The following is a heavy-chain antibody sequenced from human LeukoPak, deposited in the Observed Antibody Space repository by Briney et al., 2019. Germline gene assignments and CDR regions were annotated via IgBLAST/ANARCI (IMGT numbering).Heavy chain of an antibody. J-gene: IGHJ4*02. CDR1: GGTFSSNA. V-gene: IGHV1-69*13. CDR3: ARGAKWGWGSYIDY. D-gene: IGHD7-27*01. CDR2: IIPMFGTE. Sequence: SVKVSCKASGGTFSSNAISWVRQAPGQGLEWMGGIIPMFGTEKYAQKFQGRVTITADESTSTAYMELSSLRSEDTAVHYCARGAKWGWGSYIDYWGQGTLVTVSS.